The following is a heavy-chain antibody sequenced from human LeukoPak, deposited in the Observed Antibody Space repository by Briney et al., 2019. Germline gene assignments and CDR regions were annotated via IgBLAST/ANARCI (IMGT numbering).Heavy chain of an antibody. D-gene: IGHD6-19*01. Sequence: SETLSLTCTVSGGSVSSGVYYWSWIRQPPGKGLEWIGYIYYSGSTNYNPSLKSRVTISVDTSKNQFSLKLSSVTAADTAVYYCARGRVSIAVAGTHWFDPWGQGTLVTVSS. J-gene: IGHJ5*02. V-gene: IGHV4-61*08. CDR3: ARGRVSIAVAGTHWFDP. CDR2: IYYSGST. CDR1: GGSVSSGVYY.